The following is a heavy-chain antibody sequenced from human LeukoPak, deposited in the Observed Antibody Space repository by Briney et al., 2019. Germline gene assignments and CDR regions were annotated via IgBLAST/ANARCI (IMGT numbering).Heavy chain of an antibody. D-gene: IGHD3-10*01. CDR3: AIAYYYGSGTLYYYMDV. CDR1: GYTFTGYY. V-gene: IGHV1-8*02. CDR2: MNPNSGNT. Sequence: ASVKVSCKASGYTFTGYYMHWVRQAPGQGLEWMGWMNPNSGNTGYAQKFQGRVTMTRNTSISTAYMELSSLRSEDTAVYYCAIAYYYGSGTLYYYMDVWGKGTTVTVSS. J-gene: IGHJ6*03.